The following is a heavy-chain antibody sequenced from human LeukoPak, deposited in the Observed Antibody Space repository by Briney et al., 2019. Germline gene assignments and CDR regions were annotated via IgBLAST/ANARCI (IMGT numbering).Heavy chain of an antibody. D-gene: IGHD5-24*01. CDR1: GFTFNIYA. CDR2: ISETNRKT. V-gene: IGHV3-23*01. CDR3: VQEARRDGYKLAPVAEH. J-gene: IGHJ1*01. Sequence: GGSLRLSCAASGFTFNIYAMSWVRQAPEKGLEWVSAISETNRKTYYADPVKGRFTISRDNSKNTLYLQMNDLRDEDTAVYYCVQEARRDGYKLAPVAEHWGQGTLVTVSS.